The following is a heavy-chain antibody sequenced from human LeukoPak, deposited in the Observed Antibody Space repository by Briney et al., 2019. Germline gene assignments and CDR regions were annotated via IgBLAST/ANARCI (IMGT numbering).Heavy chain of an antibody. D-gene: IGHD3-10*01. CDR2: ISSSSSTI. V-gene: IGHV3-48*01. CDR1: GFTFSSYS. J-gene: IGHJ6*02. Sequence: GGSLRLSCAASGFTFSSYSMNWVRQAPGKGLEWVSYISSSSSTIYYADSVKGRFTISRDNAKNSLYLQMYSLRAEDTAVYYCASAFGELLAPKGGMDVWGQGTTVTVSS. CDR3: ASAFGELLAPKGGMDV.